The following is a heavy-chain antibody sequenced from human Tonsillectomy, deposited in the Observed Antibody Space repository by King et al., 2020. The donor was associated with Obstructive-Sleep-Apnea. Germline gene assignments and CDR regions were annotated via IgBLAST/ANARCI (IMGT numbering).Heavy chain of an antibody. Sequence: VQLVESGGGVVQPGRSLRLSCAASGFTFSSYGMQWVRQAPGKGLEWVAVISYDGSNKYYADSVKGRFTISRDNSKNTLNLQMNTLRVEDTAGYYCAKRTLPWESYGMDVWGQGTTVIVSS. CDR1: GFTFSSYG. V-gene: IGHV3-30*18. J-gene: IGHJ6*02. D-gene: IGHD1-26*01. CDR2: ISYDGSNK. CDR3: AKRTLPWESYGMDV.